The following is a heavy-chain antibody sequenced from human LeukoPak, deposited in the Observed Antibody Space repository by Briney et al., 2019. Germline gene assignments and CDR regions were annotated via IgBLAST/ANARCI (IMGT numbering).Heavy chain of an antibody. D-gene: IGHD2-15*01. V-gene: IGHV3-30*02. Sequence: GGSLRLSCAASGFTFSSYGMHWVRQAPGKGLEWVAFIRYDGSNKYYADSVKGRFTISRDNSKNTVYLQMNSLRVDDTAVYYCARRDIVVVVSASDYWGQGTLVTVSS. CDR1: GFTFSSYG. CDR3: ARRDIVVVVSASDY. J-gene: IGHJ4*02. CDR2: IRYDGSNK.